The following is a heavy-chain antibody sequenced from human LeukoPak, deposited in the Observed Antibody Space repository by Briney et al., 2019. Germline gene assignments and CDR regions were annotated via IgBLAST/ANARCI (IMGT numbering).Heavy chain of an antibody. D-gene: IGHD6-13*01. Sequence: SETLSLTCTVSGGSISSYYWSWIRQPAGKGLEWIGRIYTSGSTNYNPFLKSRVTMSVDTSKNQFSLNLSSMTAADTAVYYCASQAATGNYFDQWGQGTLVTVSS. CDR1: GGSISSYY. CDR2: IYTSGST. J-gene: IGHJ4*02. CDR3: ASQAATGNYFDQ. V-gene: IGHV4-4*07.